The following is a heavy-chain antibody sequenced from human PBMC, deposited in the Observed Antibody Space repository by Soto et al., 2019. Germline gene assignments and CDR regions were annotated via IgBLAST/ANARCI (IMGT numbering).Heavy chain of an antibody. J-gene: IGHJ6*02. Sequence: SVKVSCKASGFTFTSSAVQWVRQARGQRLEWIGWIVVGSGNTNYAQKFQERVTITRDMPTSTAYMELSSLRSEDTAVYYCAADGTMRVVVPYGMDVWGQGTTVTVSS. CDR1: GFTFTSSA. CDR3: AADGTMRVVVPYGMDV. CDR2: IVVGSGNT. D-gene: IGHD3-22*01. V-gene: IGHV1-58*01.